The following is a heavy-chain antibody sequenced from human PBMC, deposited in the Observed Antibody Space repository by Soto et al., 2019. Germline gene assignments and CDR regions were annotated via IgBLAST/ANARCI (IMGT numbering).Heavy chain of an antibody. CDR3: ASDLVKKQQLVLPLPFY. CDR1: GFTFRSYS. CDR2: ISSISSYI. D-gene: IGHD6-13*01. V-gene: IGHV3-21*01. J-gene: IGHJ4*02. Sequence: PGGSLRLSCAASGFTFRSYSMNWVRQAPGKGLEWVSSISSISSYIYYADSVKGRFTISRDNAKNSLYLQMNSLRAEDTAVYYCASDLVKKQQLVLPLPFYRGQGTLVTVSS.